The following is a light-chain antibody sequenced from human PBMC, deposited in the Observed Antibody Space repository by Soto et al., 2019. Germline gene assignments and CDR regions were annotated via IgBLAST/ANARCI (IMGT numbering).Light chain of an antibody. V-gene: IGKV3-20*01. Sequence: EIVLTQSPVTLSFSQGERSTLSCLASQSVSSNYLGWYQQKPGQAPRLLIYGASTRATAIPDRFSGSGSGTDFTLTITRLEPEDFALYYCQQYGSSPWTFGQGTKVDIK. CDR2: GAS. J-gene: IGKJ1*01. CDR3: QQYGSSPWT. CDR1: QSVSSNY.